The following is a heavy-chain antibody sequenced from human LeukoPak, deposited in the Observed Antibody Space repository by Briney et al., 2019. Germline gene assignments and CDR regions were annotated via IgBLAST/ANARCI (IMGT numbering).Heavy chain of an antibody. Sequence: ASVKVSCKASGGTFSSYAISWVRQAPGQGLEWMGGIIPIFGTANYAQKFQGRVTITADKSTSTAYMELSSLRSEDTAVYYCTRRGVSYYDSSDAFDIWGQGTMVTVSS. D-gene: IGHD3-22*01. CDR3: TRRGVSYYDSSDAFDI. V-gene: IGHV1-69*06. J-gene: IGHJ3*02. CDR2: IIPIFGTA. CDR1: GGTFSSYA.